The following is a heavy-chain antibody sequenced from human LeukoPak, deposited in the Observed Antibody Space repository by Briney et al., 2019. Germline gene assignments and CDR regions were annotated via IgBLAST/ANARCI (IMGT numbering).Heavy chain of an antibody. J-gene: IGHJ6*03. Sequence: GGSLRLSCAASGFTFSSYAMSWVRQAPGKGLEWVSAISGSGGSTYYADSVKGRFTISRDNSKNTLYLQMNSLRAGDTAVYYCAKDLLRNTAMVTGYYYYYYMDVWGKGTTVTVSS. CDR1: GFTFSSYA. CDR3: AKDLLRNTAMVTGYYYYYYMDV. V-gene: IGHV3-23*01. CDR2: ISGSGGST. D-gene: IGHD5-18*01.